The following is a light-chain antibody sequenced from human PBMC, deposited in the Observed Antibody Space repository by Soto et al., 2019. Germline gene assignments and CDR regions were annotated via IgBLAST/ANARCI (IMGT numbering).Light chain of an antibody. J-gene: IGLJ1*01. Sequence: QSLLTQPPSASGSPVQSVTISCTGTSSDVCGYNYFSWYQHHPGKAPKLSIYEVDERPSGVPDRFSGSKSGNTASLTVSGLQAEDEAAYYCRSDVGSKNXPYVFGTGTKVXV. V-gene: IGLV2-8*01. CDR2: EVD. CDR1: SSDVCGYNY. CDR3: RSDVGSKNXPYV.